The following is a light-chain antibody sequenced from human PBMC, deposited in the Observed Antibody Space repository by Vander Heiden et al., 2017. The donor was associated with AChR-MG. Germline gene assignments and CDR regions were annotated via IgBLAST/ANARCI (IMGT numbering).Light chain of an antibody. V-gene: IGLV2-14*01. Sequence: QSALPQPASVSGSPGQSITISCTGTSSDVGGYNYVSWYQQHPGKAPKLMIYDVSNRPSGVSNRFSGSKSGNTASLTISGLQAEDEADYYCSSYTSSSTQFGGGTKLTVL. J-gene: IGLJ2*01. CDR1: SSDVGGYNY. CDR2: DVS. CDR3: SSYTSSSTQ.